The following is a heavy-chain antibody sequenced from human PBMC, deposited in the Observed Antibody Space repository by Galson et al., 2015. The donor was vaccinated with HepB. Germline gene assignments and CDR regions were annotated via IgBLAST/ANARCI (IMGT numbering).Heavy chain of an antibody. CDR3: ARRADFWSGYFGYYYHYMDV. CDR1: GFPFSNFW. V-gene: IGHV3-7*01. CDR2: IKQDGNEK. J-gene: IGHJ6*03. Sequence: SLRLSCAVSGFPFSNFWMTWVRQAPGKGLEWVANIKQDGNEKYYVDSVKDRFTISRDNAKNSLYLQMNSLRVEDTAVYYCARRADFWSGYFGYYYHYMDVWGKGTTVTVSS. D-gene: IGHD3-3*01.